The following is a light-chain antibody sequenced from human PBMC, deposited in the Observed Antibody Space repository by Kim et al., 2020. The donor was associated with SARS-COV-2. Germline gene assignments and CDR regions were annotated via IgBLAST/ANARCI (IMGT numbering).Light chain of an antibody. CDR3: SSFTTTNSLV. Sequence: GQSITLTCTGPTNDIGSLDYVSWYQQHPGNAPTLLIFDVHNRPLGVSPRFSGSKSGNTASLTISGLQPDDDANYYCSSFTTTNSLVFGGGTKVTVL. CDR1: TNDIGSLDY. J-gene: IGLJ2*01. V-gene: IGLV2-14*03. CDR2: DVH.